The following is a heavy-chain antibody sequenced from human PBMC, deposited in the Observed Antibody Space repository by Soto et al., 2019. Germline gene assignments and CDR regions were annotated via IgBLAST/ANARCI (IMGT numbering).Heavy chain of an antibody. D-gene: IGHD4-4*01. V-gene: IGHV1-2*02. CDR2: INPNGGGT. J-gene: IGHJ4*02. CDR1: GYTFTGYY. CDR3: ARDTRLMTTVTSPYDY. Sequence: QVQLVQSGAEVKKPGASVKVSCKASGYTFTGYYMHWVRQAPGQGLEWMGWINPNGGGTNYAQKFQGRVTMTRDTSISTAYMELSRLRSDDTAVYYCARDTRLMTTVTSPYDYWGQGTLVTVSS.